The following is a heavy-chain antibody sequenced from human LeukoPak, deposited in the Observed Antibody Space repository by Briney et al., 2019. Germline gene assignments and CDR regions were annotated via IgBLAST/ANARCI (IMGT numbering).Heavy chain of an antibody. CDR1: GFTFSSYG. V-gene: IGHV3-33*01. J-gene: IGHJ4*02. D-gene: IGHD3-3*01. Sequence: PGGSLRLSCAASGFTFSSYGMHWVRQAPGKGLEGVAVIWYDGSNKYYADSVKGRFTISRDNSKNTLYLQMNSLRAEDTAVYYCARGRLLSSSYFDYWGQGTLVTVFS. CDR3: ARGRLLSSSYFDY. CDR2: IWYDGSNK.